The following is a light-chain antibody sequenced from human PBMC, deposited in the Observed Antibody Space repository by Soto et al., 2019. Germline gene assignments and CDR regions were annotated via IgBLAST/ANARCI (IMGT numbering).Light chain of an antibody. J-gene: IGLJ1*01. CDR3: SSYADSNDLV. CDR2: EVN. Sequence: QSVLTQPPSASGSPGQSVAISCTGTSSDVGGYNYVSWYQQHPGKAPKLMIYEVNKRPSGVPDRFSGSKSGNTASLTVSGLQADDEADYYCSSYADSNDLVFGAGTKVTVL. CDR1: SSDVGGYNY. V-gene: IGLV2-8*01.